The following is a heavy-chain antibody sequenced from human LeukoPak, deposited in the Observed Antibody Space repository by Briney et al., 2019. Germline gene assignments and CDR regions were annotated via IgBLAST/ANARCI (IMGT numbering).Heavy chain of an antibody. D-gene: IGHD6-19*01. CDR3: ARRSSGWDFDY. CDR2: INPSGGST. V-gene: IGHV1-46*01. CDR1: GYTFTSYY. J-gene: IGHJ4*02. Sequence: ASVKVSCKASGYTFTSYYMHWVRQAPGQGLEWMGIINPSGGSTSYAQKFQGRVTMTRDTSTSTVYMELSSLKSEDTAVYHCARRSSGWDFDYWGQGTQVTVSS.